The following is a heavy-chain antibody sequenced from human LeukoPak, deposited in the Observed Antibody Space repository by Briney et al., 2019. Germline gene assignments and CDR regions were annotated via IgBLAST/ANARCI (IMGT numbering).Heavy chain of an antibody. D-gene: IGHD5-12*01. CDR2: TSGSGVNS. J-gene: IGHJ4*02. V-gene: IGHV3-23*01. CDR1: GFTFSSYA. CDR3: AKEYSGYDFDY. Sequence: GGSLRLSCAASGFTFSSYAMSWVRQAPGKGLEWVAATSGSGVNSYYADSVRGRFTISRDNSQNTLYLQMDSLRAEDTALYYCAKEYSGYDFDYWGQGTLVTVSS.